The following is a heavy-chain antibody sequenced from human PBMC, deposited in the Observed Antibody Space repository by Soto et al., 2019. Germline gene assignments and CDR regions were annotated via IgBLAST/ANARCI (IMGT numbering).Heavy chain of an antibody. CDR2: ISGSGGST. J-gene: IGHJ4*02. CDR1: GFTFSSYA. V-gene: IGHV3-23*01. CDR3: AKSDDYYDSSGHHLDY. D-gene: IGHD3-22*01. Sequence: GGSLRLSCAASGFTFSSYAMSWVRQAPGKGLEWVSAISGSGGSTYYADSVKGRFTISRDNSKNTLYLQMNSLRAEDKAVYYCAKSDDYYDSSGHHLDYWGQGTLVTVSS.